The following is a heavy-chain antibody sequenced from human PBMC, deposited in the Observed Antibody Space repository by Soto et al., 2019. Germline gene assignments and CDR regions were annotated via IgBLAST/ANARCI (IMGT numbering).Heavy chain of an antibody. D-gene: IGHD6-13*01. CDR3: AKDTSKYSSNWPAYYGMDV. Sequence: QGQLVESGGGVVQPGRSLRLSCAASGFTFSSFGMQWVRQAPGKGLEWVAGISYDGSNKYYEDSVKCRFTISRDNSKNMIYLQMNSMSAEDTAVYYCAKDTSKYSSNWPAYYGMDVWGQGTTVTVSS. CDR1: GFTFSSFG. CDR2: ISYDGSNK. J-gene: IGHJ6*02. V-gene: IGHV3-30*18.